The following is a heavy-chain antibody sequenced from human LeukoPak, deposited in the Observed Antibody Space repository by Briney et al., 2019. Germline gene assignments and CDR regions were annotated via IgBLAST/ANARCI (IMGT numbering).Heavy chain of an antibody. J-gene: IGHJ4*02. V-gene: IGHV4-59*08. Sequence: SETLSLTCTVSGGSISSYYWSWIRQPPGKGLEWIGYIYYSGSTNYNPSLKSRVTISVDTSKNQFSLKLRSVTAADTAVYYCARHRVAAAGAWGPFDYWGQGTLVTVSS. CDR3: ARHRVAAAGAWGPFDY. D-gene: IGHD6-13*01. CDR2: IYYSGST. CDR1: GGSISSYY.